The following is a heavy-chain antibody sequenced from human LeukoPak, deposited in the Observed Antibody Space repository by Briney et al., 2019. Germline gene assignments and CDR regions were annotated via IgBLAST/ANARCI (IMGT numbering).Heavy chain of an antibody. CDR3: AKDLSRGGAFDY. D-gene: IGHD2-2*01. Sequence: PGGSLRLSCAASGFTFSSYAMHWVRQAPGKGLDWVAGISYDGSGKYYGDSVKGRFTISRDNSKNTLFLQMNRLRAEDTAVYYCAKDLSRGGAFDYWSQGTLVTVSS. CDR2: ISYDGSGK. CDR1: GFTFSSYA. J-gene: IGHJ4*02. V-gene: IGHV3-30*18.